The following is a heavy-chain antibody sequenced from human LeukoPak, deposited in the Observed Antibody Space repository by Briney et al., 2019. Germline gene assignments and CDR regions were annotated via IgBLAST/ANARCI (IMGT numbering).Heavy chain of an antibody. CDR1: GFTFSSYE. CDR2: ISSSGSTI. Sequence: PGGSLRLSCAASGFTFSSYEVNWVRQAPGKGLEWVSYISSSGSTIYYADSVKGRFTISRDNAKNSLYLQMNSLRAEDTAVYYCARLYSPQGADNWSDPWGQGTLVTVSS. CDR3: ARLYSPQGADNWSDP. V-gene: IGHV3-48*03. J-gene: IGHJ5*02. D-gene: IGHD2-8*01.